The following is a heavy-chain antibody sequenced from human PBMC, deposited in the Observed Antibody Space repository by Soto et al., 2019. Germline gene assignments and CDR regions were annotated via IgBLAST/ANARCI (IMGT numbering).Heavy chain of an antibody. CDR2: ITPMFGTP. Sequence: QVQLVQSGAEVKKPGSSVKVSCKASGGTFSSYTITWVRQAPGHGLEWMGGITPMFGTPNYAQKFRGRVTITADESTSTAYMELRSLRSDDTAMYFCARDGTLYDSRAYYYLYWGQGTLVTVSS. CDR1: GGTFSSYT. CDR3: ARDGTLYDSRAYYYLY. J-gene: IGHJ4*02. D-gene: IGHD3-22*01. V-gene: IGHV1-69*01.